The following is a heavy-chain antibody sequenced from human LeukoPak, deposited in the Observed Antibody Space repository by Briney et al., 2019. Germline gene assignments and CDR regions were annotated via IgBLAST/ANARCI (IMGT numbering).Heavy chain of an antibody. CDR1: GYTFTSYG. Sequence: GASVKVSCKASGYTFTSYGISWVRQAPGQGLEWMGWISAYNGNTNYAQKLQGRATMTTDTSTSTAYMELRSLRSDDTAVYYCARRNDFWSGYLIPTTYYYYYYMDVWGKGTTVTVSS. CDR3: ARRNDFWSGYLIPTTYYYYYYMDV. J-gene: IGHJ6*03. V-gene: IGHV1-18*01. D-gene: IGHD3-3*01. CDR2: ISAYNGNT.